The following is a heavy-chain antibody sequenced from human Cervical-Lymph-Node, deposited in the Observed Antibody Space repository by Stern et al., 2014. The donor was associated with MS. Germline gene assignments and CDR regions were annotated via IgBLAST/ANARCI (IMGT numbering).Heavy chain of an antibody. J-gene: IGHJ3*02. CDR1: GFTFTNSA. Sequence: QLVQSGAEVKKPGTSVKVSCKASGFTFTNSAVQLVRQARGQRLEWIGGIVVGSDNASYAQKIQERVTITRDMSASRGFMELSSLGSEDTAVYYCAAAATADAFDIWGQGTMVTVSS. V-gene: IGHV1-58*01. CDR2: IVVGSDNA. CDR3: AAAATADAFDI.